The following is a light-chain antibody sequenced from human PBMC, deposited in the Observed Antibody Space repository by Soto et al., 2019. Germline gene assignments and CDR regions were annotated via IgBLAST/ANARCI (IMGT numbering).Light chain of an antibody. CDR2: GAS. CDR1: QSISTY. V-gene: IGKV1-9*01. CDR3: QQLNSFPIT. J-gene: IGKJ5*01. Sequence: IQMTQSPSSLSVSIGDRVTITCRASQSISTYLNWYDQKPGKAPNLLIYGASTLQSGVPSRFSGGGSGTYFTLTITSLQPEDFATYYCQQLNSFPITFGQGTRLEIK.